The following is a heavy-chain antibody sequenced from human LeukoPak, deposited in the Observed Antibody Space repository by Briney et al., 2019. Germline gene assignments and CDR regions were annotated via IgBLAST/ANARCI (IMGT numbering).Heavy chain of an antibody. CDR1: GYTFTGYY. J-gene: IGHJ5*02. CDR2: INPNSGGT. V-gene: IGHV1-2*02. D-gene: IGHD3-10*01. CDR3: ARELRRMVRTNWFDP. Sequence: ASVKVSCKASGYTFTGYYMHWVRQAPGQGLEWMGWINPNSGGTNYAQKFQGRVTMTRDTSISTAYMGLSRLRSDDTAVYYCARELRRMVRTNWFDPWGQGTLVTVSS.